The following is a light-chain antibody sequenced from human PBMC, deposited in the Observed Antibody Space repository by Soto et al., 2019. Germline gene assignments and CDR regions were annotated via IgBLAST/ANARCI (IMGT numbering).Light chain of an antibody. V-gene: IGLV1-47*01. CDR3: AAWDGSLRGHV. Sequence: QSVLTEPPSSSDTPGQRVTISCSGSISNIGGNYVYWYQQLPGTAPKLLIYRNNQRPSGVPDRFSGSKSGTSASLAISGLRSDDEADYYCAAWDGSLRGHVFGTGTKVNVL. CDR1: ISNIGGNY. CDR2: RNN. J-gene: IGLJ1*01.